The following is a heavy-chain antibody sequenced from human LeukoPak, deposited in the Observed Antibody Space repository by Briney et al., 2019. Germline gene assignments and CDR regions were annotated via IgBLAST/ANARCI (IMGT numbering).Heavy chain of an antibody. D-gene: IGHD5/OR15-5a*01. CDR2: IYYRGST. CDR1: GGSINSYY. CDR3: ARRVDAAFDI. V-gene: IGHV4-59*08. J-gene: IGHJ3*02. Sequence: SETLSLTCTVSGGSINSYYWSWIRQPPGKGLEWIGYIYYRGSTNYNSSLKSRVTISVDTSKNQFSLKLNSVTAADTAVYYCARRVDAAFDIWGQGTMVTVSS.